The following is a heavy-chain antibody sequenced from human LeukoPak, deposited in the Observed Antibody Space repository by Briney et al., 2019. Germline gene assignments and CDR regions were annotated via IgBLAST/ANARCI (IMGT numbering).Heavy chain of an antibody. D-gene: IGHD3-22*01. J-gene: IGHJ4*02. CDR1: GYSFTNYW. V-gene: IGHV5-51*01. Sequence: GESLKISCKGSGYSFTNYWIGWVRQMPGKGLEWMGIIYPGDSDTRYSPSFQGQVTISADKSISTAYLQWSGLKASDTAMYYCARGSDYYDSSGFFDYWGQGTLVTVSS. CDR2: IYPGDSDT. CDR3: ARGSDYYDSSGFFDY.